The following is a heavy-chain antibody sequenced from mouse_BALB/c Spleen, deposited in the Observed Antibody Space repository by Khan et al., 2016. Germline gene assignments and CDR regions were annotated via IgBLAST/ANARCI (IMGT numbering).Heavy chain of an antibody. CDR2: INTNTGVP. CDR1: GYTFTNYG. J-gene: IGHJ3*01. Sequence: QIQLVQSGPELKKPGETVKISCKASGYTFTNYGMNWVKQAPGKALKWMGWINTNTGVPRFAEEFKGHFAFSLESSANTAYLQINNVKNEDTATYFCARWEYDYGRFVYWGQGTLVTVST. V-gene: IGHV9-3*02. CDR3: ARWEYDYGRFVY. D-gene: IGHD2-4*01.